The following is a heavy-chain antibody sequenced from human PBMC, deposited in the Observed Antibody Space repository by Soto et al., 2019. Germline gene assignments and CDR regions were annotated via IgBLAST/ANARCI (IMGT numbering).Heavy chain of an antibody. CDR1: GYTFTSYD. CDR3: ARIGMVRGVIRGQYYFDY. V-gene: IGHV1-8*01. CDR2: MNPNSGNT. Sequence: ASVKVSCKASGYTFTSYDINWVRQATGQGLEWMGWMNPNSGNTGYAQKFQGRVTRTRNTSISTAYMELSSLRSEDTAVYYCARIGMVRGVIRGQYYFDYWGQGTLVTVSS. J-gene: IGHJ4*02. D-gene: IGHD3-10*01.